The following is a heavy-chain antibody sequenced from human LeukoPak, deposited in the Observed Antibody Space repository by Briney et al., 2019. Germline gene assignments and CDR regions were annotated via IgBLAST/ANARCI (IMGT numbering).Heavy chain of an antibody. CDR1: GYSFTSYW. CDR2: IYPGDSDT. J-gene: IGHJ4*02. D-gene: IGHD6-13*01. CDR3: ARHTPPQQLAPTAVDY. Sequence: GESLKISCKGSGYSFTSYWIGWVRQMPGKGLEWMGIIYPGDSDTRYSPSFQGQVTISADKSISTAYLQWSSLKASDTAMYYCARHTPPQQLAPTAVDYWGQGTLVTVSS. V-gene: IGHV5-51*01.